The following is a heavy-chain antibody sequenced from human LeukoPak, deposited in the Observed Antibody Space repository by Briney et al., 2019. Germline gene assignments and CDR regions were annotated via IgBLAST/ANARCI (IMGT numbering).Heavy chain of an antibody. Sequence: GGSLRLSCAASGFTFSSYEMNWVRQAPGKGLEWVSYISSSGSTIYYADSVKGRFTISRDNAKTSLYLQMNSLRAEDTAVYYCARRGSDDAFDIWGQGTMVTVSS. D-gene: IGHD2-15*01. J-gene: IGHJ3*02. V-gene: IGHV3-48*03. CDR2: ISSSGSTI. CDR1: GFTFSSYE. CDR3: ARRGSDDAFDI.